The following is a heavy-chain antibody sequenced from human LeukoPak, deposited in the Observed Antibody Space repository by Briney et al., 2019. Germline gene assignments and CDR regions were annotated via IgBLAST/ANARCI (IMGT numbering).Heavy chain of an antibody. Sequence: GGSLRLSCAASGFTFSTYNMNWVRQAPGKGLEWVSAVGGTDGRTYYAAFVKGRFTIYRDNSKNTLYLQMNSLRADDTAVYYCAKDGSYYFDYWGQGTLVTVSS. J-gene: IGHJ4*02. CDR1: GFTFSTYN. V-gene: IGHV3-23*01. CDR2: VGGTDGRT. CDR3: AKDGSYYFDY.